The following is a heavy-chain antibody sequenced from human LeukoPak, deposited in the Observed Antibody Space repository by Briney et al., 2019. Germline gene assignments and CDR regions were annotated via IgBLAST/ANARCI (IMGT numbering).Heavy chain of an antibody. CDR2: ISYSGST. D-gene: IGHD3-10*01. CDR3: ARVGRGVNLLDY. CDR1: GGSFSGYY. J-gene: IGHJ4*02. V-gene: IGHV4-59*01. Sequence: SETLSLTCAVYGGSFSGYYWSWIRQPPGKGLEWIGYISYSGSTNYNPSLKSRVTISVDTSKNQFSLKLTSVTAADTAVYYCARVGRGVNLLDYWGQGTLVTVSS.